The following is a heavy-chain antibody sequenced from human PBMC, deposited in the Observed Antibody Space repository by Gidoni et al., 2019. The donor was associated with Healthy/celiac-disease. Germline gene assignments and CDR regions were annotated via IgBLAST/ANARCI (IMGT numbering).Heavy chain of an antibody. CDR1: GGSISSYY. CDR2: IYYSGST. D-gene: IGHD3-22*01. CDR3: ATYYYDSSGYYYFNY. V-gene: IGHV4-59*01. Sequence: QVQLQESGPGLAKPSETLSLTCTVSGGSISSYYWSWIRQPPGKGLEWIGYIYYSGSTNYNPSLKSRVTISVDTSKNQFSLKLSSVTAADTAVYYCATYYYDSSGYYYFNYWGQGTLVTVSS. J-gene: IGHJ4*02.